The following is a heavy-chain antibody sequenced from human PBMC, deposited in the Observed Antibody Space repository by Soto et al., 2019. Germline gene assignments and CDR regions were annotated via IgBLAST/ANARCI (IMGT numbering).Heavy chain of an antibody. J-gene: IGHJ6*02. CDR2: ISTISSTI. V-gene: IGHV3-48*02. CDR1: GLPFNTST. Sequence: GCLRLSYAASGLPFNTSTMNWVRQAPVKGQEWVSYISTISSTIYFADSVRGRFTISRDNAKNSLFLQMNSLRDDDTAVYYCAGDAKVYFGINVLGQGTTVSVS. CDR3: AGDAKVYFGINV.